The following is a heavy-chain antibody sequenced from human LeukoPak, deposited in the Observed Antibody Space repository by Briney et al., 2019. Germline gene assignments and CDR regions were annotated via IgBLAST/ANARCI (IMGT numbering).Heavy chain of an antibody. Sequence: GESLKISCKGSGYSFTSYWIGWVRQMPGKGLEWMGIIYPGDSDTRYSPSFQGQVTISADKSISTAYLQWSSLKASDTAMYYCARRFYSSSWYWAFDVWGQRTMVTVSS. CDR1: GYSFTSYW. V-gene: IGHV5-51*01. D-gene: IGHD6-13*01. CDR2: IYPGDSDT. CDR3: ARRFYSSSWYWAFDV. J-gene: IGHJ3*01.